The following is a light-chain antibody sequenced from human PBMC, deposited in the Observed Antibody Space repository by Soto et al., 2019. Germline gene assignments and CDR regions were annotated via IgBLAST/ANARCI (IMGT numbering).Light chain of an antibody. CDR2: ENN. CDR3: GTWDNSLSAGV. V-gene: IGLV1-51*02. Sequence: QSVLTQPPSVSAAPGQKVTISCSGSSSNIGNNYVSWYQQLPGTAPKLLIYENNKRPSGIPDRFSGSKYGTSATLGITGLKTGDEADYYCGTWDNSLSAGVFGGGTKLTVL. J-gene: IGLJ3*02. CDR1: SSNIGNNY.